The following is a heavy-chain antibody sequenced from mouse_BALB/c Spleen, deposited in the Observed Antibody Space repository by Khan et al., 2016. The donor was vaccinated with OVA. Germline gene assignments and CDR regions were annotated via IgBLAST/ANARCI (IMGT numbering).Heavy chain of an antibody. V-gene: IGHV1-77*01. CDR3: ARSYAGAWFAY. CDR1: GYTFTDYV. D-gene: IGHD1-1*01. Sequence: VQLQKSGPELVKPGAAVKMSCKASGYTFTDYVISWVKQRTGQGPEWIGEIYPGSGSTYYNEKFKGKATLTADKSSNTAYMQLSSLTSEDSAVYFCARSYAGAWFAYWGQGTLVTVSA. CDR2: IYPGSGST. J-gene: IGHJ3*01.